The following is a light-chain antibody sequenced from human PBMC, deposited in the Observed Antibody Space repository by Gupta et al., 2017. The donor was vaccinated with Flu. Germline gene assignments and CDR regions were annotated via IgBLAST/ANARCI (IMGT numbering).Light chain of an antibody. Sequence: DIVLTQSPDFQSVTPKERVTITCRASQNIGGALHWYQQKPDQSPKVLIKYASQSCSGVPSRFSGSGSGTDFTLTINGLETEDAATYYCHQSSDLPWTFGQGTKVEIK. V-gene: IGKV6-21*01. J-gene: IGKJ1*01. CDR2: YAS. CDR1: QNIGGA. CDR3: HQSSDLPWT.